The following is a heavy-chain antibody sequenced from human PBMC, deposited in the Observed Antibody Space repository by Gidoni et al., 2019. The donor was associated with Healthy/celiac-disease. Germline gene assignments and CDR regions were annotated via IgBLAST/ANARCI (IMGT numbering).Heavy chain of an antibody. CDR2: IYYSGST. CDR1: GGSISNNNYY. V-gene: IGHV4-39*01. Sequence: QLQLQESGPGLVKPSETLSLPCTVSGGSISNNNYYWGWIRQPPGKGLEWIGSIYYSGSTYYNPSLKSRVTISVDTSKNQFSLKLSSVTAADTAVYYCARPLTAVTAGGWFDPWGQGTLVTVSS. D-gene: IGHD4-17*01. CDR3: ARPLTAVTAGGWFDP. J-gene: IGHJ5*02.